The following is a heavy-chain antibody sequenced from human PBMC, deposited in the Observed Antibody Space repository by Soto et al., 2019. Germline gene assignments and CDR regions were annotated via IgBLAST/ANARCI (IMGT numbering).Heavy chain of an antibody. V-gene: IGHV3-30*18. CDR3: AKGGDTMIVVVIASDY. CDR1: GFTFSSYG. CDR2: ISYDGSNK. J-gene: IGHJ4*02. Sequence: GGSLRLSCAASGFTFSSYGMHWVRQAPGKGLEWVAVISYDGSNKYYADSVKGRFTISRDNSKNTLYLQMNSLRAEDTAVYYCAKGGDTMIVVVIASDYWGQGTLVTVSS. D-gene: IGHD3-22*01.